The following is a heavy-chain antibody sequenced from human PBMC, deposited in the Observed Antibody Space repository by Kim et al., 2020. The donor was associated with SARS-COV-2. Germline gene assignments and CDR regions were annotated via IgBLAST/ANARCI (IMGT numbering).Heavy chain of an antibody. CDR2: INHSGST. D-gene: IGHD2-15*01. V-gene: IGHV4-34*01. J-gene: IGHJ5*02. Sequence: SETLSLTCAVYGGSFSGYYWSWIRQPPGKGLEWIGEINHSGSTNYNPSLKSRVTISVDTSKNQFSLKLSSVTAADTAVYYCARDTASKVVVPAPQWFDPWGQGTLVTVSS. CDR3: ARDTASKVVVPAPQWFDP. CDR1: GGSFSGYY.